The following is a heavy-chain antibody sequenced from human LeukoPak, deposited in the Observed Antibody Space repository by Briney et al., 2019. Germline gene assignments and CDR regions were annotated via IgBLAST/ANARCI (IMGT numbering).Heavy chain of an antibody. CDR3: ARAVADAFDV. CDR2: INPSGGST. CDR1: GYTFTSYY. Sequence: ASVKVSCKASGYTFTSYYMHWVRQAPGQGLEWMGIINPSGGSTSYAQKFQGRVTMTEDTSTDTAYMELSSLRSEDTAVYYCARAVADAFDVWGQGTMVTVSS. D-gene: IGHD6-19*01. J-gene: IGHJ3*01. V-gene: IGHV1-46*01.